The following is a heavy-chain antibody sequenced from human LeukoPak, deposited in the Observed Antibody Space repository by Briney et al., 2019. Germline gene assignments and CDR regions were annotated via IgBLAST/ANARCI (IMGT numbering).Heavy chain of an antibody. CDR1: GGSMNNRY. V-gene: IGHV4-4*07. D-gene: IGHD3-22*01. J-gene: IGHJ4*02. CDR2: IYATGST. Sequence: SETLSLTCSVSGGSMNNRYWNWIRQPAGKGLEWIGRIYATGSTDYNPSLKSRLTVSLDTSKNQFSLNLSSVTAADTAVYFCARDRALDSDSSGYYYNRGLDYWGQGILVTVSS. CDR3: ARDRALDSDSSGYYYNRGLDY.